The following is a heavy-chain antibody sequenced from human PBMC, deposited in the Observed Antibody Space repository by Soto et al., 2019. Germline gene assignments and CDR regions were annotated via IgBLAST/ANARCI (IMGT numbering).Heavy chain of an antibody. J-gene: IGHJ6*02. CDR3: AKVPWILPYYYGMEV. V-gene: IGHV1-69*01. CDR1: GGTFSSYA. CDR2: IIPIFGTA. D-gene: IGHD1-1*01. Sequence: QVQLVQSGAEVKKPGSSVKVSCKASGGTFSSYAISWVRQAPGQGLEWMGGIIPIFGTANYAQKFQGRVTIPADESTRTAYMALSSLRSEDTAVYYCAKVPWILPYYYGMEVWGQGTTVTVSS.